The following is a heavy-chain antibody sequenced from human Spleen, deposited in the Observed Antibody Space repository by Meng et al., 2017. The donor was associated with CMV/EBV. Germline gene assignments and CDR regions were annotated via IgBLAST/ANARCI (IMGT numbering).Heavy chain of an antibody. CDR1: RYTCREYY. V-gene: IGHV1-2*02. CDR3: AREDFGRAGNWFDP. CDR2: INPESGGT. J-gene: IGHJ5*02. D-gene: IGHD3/OR15-3a*01. Sequence: KASRYTCREYYIHWGRQGAGQGIEGMGWINPESGGTKSQQKCQGRVTMTRDTSISTAYMEVSRLRSDDTAVYYCAREDFGRAGNWFDPWGQGTLVTVSS.